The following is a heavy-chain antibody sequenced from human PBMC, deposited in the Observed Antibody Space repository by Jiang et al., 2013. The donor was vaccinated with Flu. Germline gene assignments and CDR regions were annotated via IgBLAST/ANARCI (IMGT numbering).Heavy chain of an antibody. D-gene: IGHD3-22*01. Sequence: GSGLVKPSETLSLTCTVSGGSINNYYWSWIRQPPGKGPEWIGYIYYNGSPNYNPSLKSRVTTSIDTSKNQFSLKLSSVTAADTAVYYCARRYYYDSSGRPHDAVHVWGQGTMVTVSS. CDR2: IYYNGSP. CDR3: ARRYYYDSSGRPHDAVHV. CDR1: GGSINNYY. V-gene: IGHV4-59*01. J-gene: IGHJ3*01.